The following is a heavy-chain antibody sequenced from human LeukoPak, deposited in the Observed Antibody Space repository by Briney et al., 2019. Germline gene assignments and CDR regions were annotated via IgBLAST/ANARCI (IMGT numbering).Heavy chain of an antibody. Sequence: GGSLRLSCAASGFTVSSNYMSWVRQAPGKGLEWVSVIYSGGSTYCADSVKGRFTISRDNSKNTLYLQMNSLRAEDTAVYYCAKDAEPTYYYDSSGYPGGWGQGTLVTVSS. D-gene: IGHD3-22*01. CDR1: GFTVSSNY. V-gene: IGHV3-53*01. J-gene: IGHJ4*02. CDR3: AKDAEPTYYYDSSGYPGG. CDR2: IYSGGST.